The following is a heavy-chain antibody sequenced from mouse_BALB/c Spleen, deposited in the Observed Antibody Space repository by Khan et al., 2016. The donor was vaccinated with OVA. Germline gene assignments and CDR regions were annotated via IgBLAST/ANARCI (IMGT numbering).Heavy chain of an antibody. Sequence: VQLKESGPGLVKPSQSLSLTCTVTGYSITSDYAWNWIRQFPGNKLEWMGHISYSGNTKYNPSLTSRISITRATSKNQFFLQLNSVTKEDKATEYGARMYGGDGDYWGQGTTLTVSS. CDR2: ISYSGNT. J-gene: IGHJ2*01. CDR3: ARMYGGDGDY. D-gene: IGHD2-10*02. V-gene: IGHV3-2*02. CDR1: GYSITSDYA.